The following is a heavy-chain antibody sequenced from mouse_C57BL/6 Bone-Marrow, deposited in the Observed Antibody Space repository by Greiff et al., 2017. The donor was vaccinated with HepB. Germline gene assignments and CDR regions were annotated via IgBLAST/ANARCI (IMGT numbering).Heavy chain of an antibody. D-gene: IGHD1-1*01. CDR2: IDPSDSYT. J-gene: IGHJ2*01. CDR3: ARNYAPYYFDY. Sequence: QVQLKQSGAELVMPGASVKLSCKASGYTFTSYWMHWVKQRPGQGLEWIGEIDPSDSYTNYNQKFKGKSTLTVDKSSSTAYMQLSSLTSEDSAVYYCARNYAPYYFDYWGQGTTLTVSS. V-gene: IGHV1-69*01. CDR1: GYTFTSYW.